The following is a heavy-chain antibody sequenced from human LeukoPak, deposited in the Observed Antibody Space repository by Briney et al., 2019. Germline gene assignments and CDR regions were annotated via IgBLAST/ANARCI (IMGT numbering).Heavy chain of an antibody. CDR3: ARGRRYGDPYYYYGMDV. D-gene: IGHD4-17*01. J-gene: IGHJ6*02. CDR2: INHSGST. CDR1: GFTFSSYA. V-gene: IGHV4-34*01. Sequence: GSLRLSCAASGFTFSSYAMSWIRQPPGKGLEWIGEINHSGSTNYNPSLKSRVTISVDTSKNQFSLKLSSVTAADTAVYYCARGRRYGDPYYYYGMDVWGQGTTVTVSS.